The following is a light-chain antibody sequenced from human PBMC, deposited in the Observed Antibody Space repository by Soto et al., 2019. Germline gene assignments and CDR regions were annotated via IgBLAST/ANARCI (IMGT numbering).Light chain of an antibody. V-gene: IGKV1-33*01. CDR1: QDISNY. CDR3: QQYDNPVFT. J-gene: IGKJ2*01. Sequence: DIQMTQSPSSLSVSVGDRVTITCQASQDISNYLNWYQQKPGKAPKLLIYEASTLETGFPSRFSGSGSGKDFTFTITSLLPEDIATYYCQQYDNPVFTFGQGTKLEIK. CDR2: EAS.